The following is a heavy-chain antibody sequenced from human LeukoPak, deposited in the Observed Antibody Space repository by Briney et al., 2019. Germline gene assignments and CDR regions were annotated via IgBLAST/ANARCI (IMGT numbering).Heavy chain of an antibody. V-gene: IGHV3-9*01. CDR1: GFTFDDYA. J-gene: IGHJ4*02. Sequence: GRSLRLSCAASGFTFDDYAMPWVRQAPGKGLEWVSGISWNSGSIGYADSVKGRFTISRDNAKNSLYLQMNSLRAEDTALYYCAKASGYSYGKGDYFDYWGQGTLVTVSS. D-gene: IGHD5-18*01. CDR2: ISWNSGSI. CDR3: AKASGYSYGKGDYFDY.